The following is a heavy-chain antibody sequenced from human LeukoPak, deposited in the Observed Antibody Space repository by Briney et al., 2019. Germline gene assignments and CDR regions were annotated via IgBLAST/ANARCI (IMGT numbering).Heavy chain of an antibody. CDR1: GFTFSSYG. D-gene: IGHD6-13*01. CDR2: ISYDGSNK. Sequence: GGSLRLSCAASGFTFSSYGMNWVRQAPGKGLEWVAVISYDGSNKYYADSVKGRFTISRDNSNNTLYLQMNSLRAEDTAVYYCAKGGVRGTAAAYFDYWGQGTLVTVSS. J-gene: IGHJ4*02. V-gene: IGHV3-30*18. CDR3: AKGGVRGTAAAYFDY.